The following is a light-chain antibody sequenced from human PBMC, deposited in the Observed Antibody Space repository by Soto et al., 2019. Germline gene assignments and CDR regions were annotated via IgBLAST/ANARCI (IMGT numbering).Light chain of an antibody. Sequence: QSVLTQPPSVSGTPGQSVTISCSGSTSNIGSNTVNWYQQVPGTAPKLLIYNSHQRPSGVSDRFSGSKSGTSAFLVISGLRSADEADYYGAAWDDTLNGFVVFGGGTKLTVL. CDR3: AAWDDTLNGFVV. J-gene: IGLJ2*01. CDR1: TSNIGSNT. CDR2: NSH. V-gene: IGLV1-44*01.